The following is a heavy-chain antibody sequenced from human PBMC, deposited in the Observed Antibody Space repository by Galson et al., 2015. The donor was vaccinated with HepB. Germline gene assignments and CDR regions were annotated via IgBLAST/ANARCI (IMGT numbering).Heavy chain of an antibody. CDR3: ARHEMGPNTPFSF. CDR2: IYYNGNT. CDR1: GGSVSSGNYH. J-gene: IGHJ4*02. V-gene: IGHV4-39*01. D-gene: IGHD5-24*01. Sequence: ETLSLTCTVSGGSVSSGNYHWSWIRQPPGKGLEWIGTIYYNGNTYYNPSLKSRVTISVDTSKNQFSLKLSSVTAADTAVYYCARHEMGPNTPFSFWGQGTLVTVSS.